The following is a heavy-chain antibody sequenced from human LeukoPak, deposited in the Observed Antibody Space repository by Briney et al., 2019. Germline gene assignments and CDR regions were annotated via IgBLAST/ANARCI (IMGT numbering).Heavy chain of an antibody. CDR3: AICYSNYYYGMDV. D-gene: IGHD4-11*01. J-gene: IGHJ6*02. CDR1: GGSISSSSYY. Sequence: NPSETLSLTCTVSGGSISSSSYYWGWIRQPPGKGLEWIGSIYYSGSTYYNPSLKSRVTISEDTSKNQFSLKLSSVTAADTAVYYCAICYSNYYYGMDVWGQGTTVTVSS. CDR2: IYYSGST. V-gene: IGHV4-39*01.